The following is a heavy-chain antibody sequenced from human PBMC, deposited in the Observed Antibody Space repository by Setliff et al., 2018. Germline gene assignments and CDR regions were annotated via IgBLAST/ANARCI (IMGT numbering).Heavy chain of an antibody. Sequence: SETLSLTCTVSGGSIGSSFWNWIRQSPGKGLEWIGYKSNRGDTNSNPSLRSRLTTSVDTSKSQFSLNLTSVTAADTAVYFCARAVDSSGYFPYWYFDLWVPETLLVTVSS. CDR3: ARAVDSSGYFPYWYFDL. CDR2: KSNRGDT. CDR1: GGSIGSSF. J-gene: IGHJ2*01. D-gene: IGHD3-22*01. V-gene: IGHV4-59*01.